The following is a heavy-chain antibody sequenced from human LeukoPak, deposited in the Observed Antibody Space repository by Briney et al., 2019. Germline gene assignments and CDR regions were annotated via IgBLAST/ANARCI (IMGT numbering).Heavy chain of an antibody. CDR1: GGSISSYY. Sequence: SETLSLTCTVSGGSISSYYWSWIRQPAGKGLEWIGNVYYSGKTNYNPSLKSRVIISVDTSQNQFSLKMSSVTAADTAVYYCARQRDGYNLVDFGVWGQGTVVTVSS. J-gene: IGHJ4*02. V-gene: IGHV4-59*01. D-gene: IGHD5-24*01. CDR2: VYYSGKT. CDR3: ARQRDGYNLVDFGV.